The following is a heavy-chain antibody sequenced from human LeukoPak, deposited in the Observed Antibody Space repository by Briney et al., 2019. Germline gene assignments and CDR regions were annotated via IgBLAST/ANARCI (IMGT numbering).Heavy chain of an antibody. CDR1: GYSISSGYY. J-gene: IGHJ4*02. CDR2: INHSGST. D-gene: IGHD2-2*01. V-gene: IGHV4-38-2*01. Sequence: KPSETLSLTCAVSGYSISSGYYWGWIRQPPGKGLEWIGEINHSGSTNYNPSLKSRVTISVDTSKNQFSLKLSSVTAADTAVYYCASLPDCSSTSCLDYWGQGTLVTVSS. CDR3: ASLPDCSSTSCLDY.